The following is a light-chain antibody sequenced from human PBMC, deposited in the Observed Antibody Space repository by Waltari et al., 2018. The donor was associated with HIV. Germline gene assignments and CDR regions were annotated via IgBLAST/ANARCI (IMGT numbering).Light chain of an antibody. CDR1: QTVLHSSNKQNH. V-gene: IGKV4-1*01. CDR3: QQYYSFPLT. Sequence: DIAMTQSPDSLAVALGDKANINCRSSQTVLHSSNKQNHLAWYQRKPGQRPRLVLYWASTRESGVPDRFSGSGSGTNFTLTISRLQPEDVAVYYCQQYYSFPLTFGGGTTVEIK. CDR2: WAS. J-gene: IGKJ4*01.